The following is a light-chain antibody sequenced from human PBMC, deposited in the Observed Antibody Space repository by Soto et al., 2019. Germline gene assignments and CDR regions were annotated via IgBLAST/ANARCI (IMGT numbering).Light chain of an antibody. CDR3: TSYVGSNNFPYV. Sequence: SVLTHPSSLSLSPRQSITIPCPATSSDFVGYNYVSWYQQHPGKAPKLMIYEVSNRPSGVSNRFSGSKSGNTASLTISGLQAEDEADYYCTSYVGSNNFPYVFGTGTKVTV. V-gene: IGLV2-14*01. J-gene: IGLJ1*01. CDR2: EVS. CDR1: SSDFVGYNY.